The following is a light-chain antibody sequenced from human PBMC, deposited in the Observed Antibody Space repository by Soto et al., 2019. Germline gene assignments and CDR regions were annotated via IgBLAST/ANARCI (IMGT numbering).Light chain of an antibody. CDR1: QSVSSN. CDR2: GAS. Sequence: EMVMTQSPATLSVSPGERATLSCRASQSVSSNLAWYQPKPGQAPRLHIYGASTRATGVPARFSGSGSGTEFTLTISSLQSEDFAVYHCQHYNSWPRTFGQGTKVESK. CDR3: QHYNSWPRT. V-gene: IGKV3-15*01. J-gene: IGKJ1*01.